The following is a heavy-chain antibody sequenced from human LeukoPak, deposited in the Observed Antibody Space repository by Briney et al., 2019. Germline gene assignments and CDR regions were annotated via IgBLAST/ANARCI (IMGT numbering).Heavy chain of an antibody. CDR1: GFTFGSHW. Sequence: GGSLRLSSAASGFTFGSHWMTWVRQAPGKGLEWVSSISSSSSYIYYADSVKGRFTISRDNAKNSLYLQMNSLRAEDTAVYYCARNGRGLPIPQRGSDYYMDVWGKGTTVTVSS. D-gene: IGHD5-12*01. CDR2: ISSSSSYI. J-gene: IGHJ6*03. V-gene: IGHV3-21*01. CDR3: ARNGRGLPIPQRGSDYYMDV.